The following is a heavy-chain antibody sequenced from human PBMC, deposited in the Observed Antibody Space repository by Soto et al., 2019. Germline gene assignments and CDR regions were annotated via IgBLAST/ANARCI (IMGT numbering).Heavy chain of an antibody. Sequence: QVQLVQSGAEVKKPGSSVKVSCKASGGTFSSYAISWVRQAPGQGLEWMGGIIPIFGTANYAQKFQGRVTITADESTSTAYMELSSLRSEDTAVYYCARGGVDTAMDRYYYYGMDVWGQGTTVTVSS. CDR1: GGTFSSYA. CDR2: IIPIFGTA. D-gene: IGHD5-18*01. CDR3: ARGGVDTAMDRYYYYGMDV. V-gene: IGHV1-69*01. J-gene: IGHJ6*02.